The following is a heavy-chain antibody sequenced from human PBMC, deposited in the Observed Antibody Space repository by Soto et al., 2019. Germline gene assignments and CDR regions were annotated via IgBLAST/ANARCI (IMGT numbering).Heavy chain of an antibody. D-gene: IGHD2-21*02. J-gene: IGHJ4*02. CDR1: GDTFTDYY. CDR2: VNPSGGHT. V-gene: IGHV1-46*01. Sequence: QVQLMQSGAEVKKPGASVKVSGKASGDTFTDYYIHWVRQAPGQGLEWMGTVNPSGGHTTYAQHFLGRVTMTRDTSTSTLYMELTSLRSDDTAIYYCARGGHVVVVTAALDYWGQGTLVTVSS. CDR3: ARGGHVVVVTAALDY.